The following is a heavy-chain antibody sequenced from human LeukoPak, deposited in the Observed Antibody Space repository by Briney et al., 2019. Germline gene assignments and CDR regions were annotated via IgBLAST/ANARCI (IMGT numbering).Heavy chain of an antibody. D-gene: IGHD3-10*01. CDR3: ARELWFGFDY. V-gene: IGHV3-74*01. CDR1: GFSFSTTW. Sequence: GGSLRLSCTASGFSFSTTWMHWVRQAPGKGLVWVSRIHSDGSPTIYADSVKGRFTISRDNAKNLLYLQMNSLRAEDTAVYYCARELWFGFDYWGQGTLVTVSS. CDR2: IHSDGSPT. J-gene: IGHJ4*02.